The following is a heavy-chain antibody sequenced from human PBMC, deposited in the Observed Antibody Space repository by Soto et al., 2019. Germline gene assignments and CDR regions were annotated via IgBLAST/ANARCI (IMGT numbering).Heavy chain of an antibody. D-gene: IGHD2-15*01. CDR1: GGSFSGYY. CDR3: ARPVVVAATQSRAFDI. J-gene: IGHJ3*02. Sequence: SETLSLTCAVYGGSFSGYYWSWIRQPPGKGLEWIGEINHSGSTNYNPSLKSRVTISVDTSKNQFSLKLSSVTAADTAVYYCARPVVVAATQSRAFDIWGQGTMVTVSS. V-gene: IGHV4-34*01. CDR2: INHSGST.